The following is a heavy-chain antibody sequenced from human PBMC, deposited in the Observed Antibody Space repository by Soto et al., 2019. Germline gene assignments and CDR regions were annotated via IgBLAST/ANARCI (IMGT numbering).Heavy chain of an antibody. V-gene: IGHV4-30-4*01. CDR1: GGSISSGDYY. D-gene: IGHD4-17*01. CDR2: IYYSGST. CDR3: AREIHDYGGYAGWFDP. Sequence: SETLSLTCTVSGGSISSGDYYWSWIRQPPGKGLEWIGYIYYSGSTYYNPSLKSRVTISVDTSKNQFSLKLSSVTAADTAVYYCAREIHDYGGYAGWFDPWGQGTLVTVSS. J-gene: IGHJ5*02.